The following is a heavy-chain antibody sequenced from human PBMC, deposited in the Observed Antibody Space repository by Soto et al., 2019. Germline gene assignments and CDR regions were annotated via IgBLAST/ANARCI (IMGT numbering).Heavy chain of an antibody. Sequence: QVQLVESGGGVVQPGRSLRLSCADSGFTFSSYAMHWVRQAPGKGLEWVAVISYDGSNKYYADSVKGRFTISRDNSKNTLYLQMNSLRAEDTAVYYCARDGIVRSGWYVGRFDPWGQGTLVTVSS. J-gene: IGHJ5*02. D-gene: IGHD6-19*01. CDR1: GFTFSSYA. CDR3: ARDGIVRSGWYVGRFDP. CDR2: ISYDGSNK. V-gene: IGHV3-30-3*01.